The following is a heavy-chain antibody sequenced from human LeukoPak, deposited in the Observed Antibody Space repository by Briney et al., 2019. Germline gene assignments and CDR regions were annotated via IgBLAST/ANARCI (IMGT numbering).Heavy chain of an antibody. Sequence: GGSLRLSCAASGFTFSSYAMSWVRQAPGKGLEWVSGISWNSDSIAYADSVKGRFTISRDNAKNSLYLQMNSLRAEDTALYYCAKVNSGYDRDAFDIWGQGTMVTVSS. J-gene: IGHJ3*02. CDR2: ISWNSDSI. V-gene: IGHV3-9*01. CDR3: AKVNSGYDRDAFDI. CDR1: GFTFSSYA. D-gene: IGHD5-12*01.